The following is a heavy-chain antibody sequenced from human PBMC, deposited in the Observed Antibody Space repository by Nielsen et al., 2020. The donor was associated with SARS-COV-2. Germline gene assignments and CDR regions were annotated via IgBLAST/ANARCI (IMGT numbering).Heavy chain of an antibody. J-gene: IGHJ6*02. D-gene: IGHD3-3*01. CDR2: ISAYNGNT. Sequence: ASVQVSCKASGYTFTSYGISWVRQAPGQGLEWMGWISAYNGNTNYAQKLQGRVTMTTDTSTSIAYMELRSLRSDDTAVYYCARDVKFLEWLLLGYYYYGMDVWGQGTTVTVSS. V-gene: IGHV1-18*01. CDR1: GYTFTSYG. CDR3: ARDVKFLEWLLLGYYYYGMDV.